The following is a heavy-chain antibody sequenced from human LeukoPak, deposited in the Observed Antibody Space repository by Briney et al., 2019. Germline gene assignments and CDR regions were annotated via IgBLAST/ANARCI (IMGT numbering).Heavy chain of an antibody. J-gene: IGHJ4*02. CDR2: IKQDGSEK. D-gene: IGHD1-26*01. Sequence: GGSLRLSCAASEFTFSSYWMSWVRQAPGKGLEWVANIKQDGSEKNYVDSVKGRFTISRDNAKNSLYLQMNSLRAEDTAVYYCVRDPPYSYFGYWGQGALVTVSS. V-gene: IGHV3-7*01. CDR1: EFTFSSYW. CDR3: VRDPPYSYFGY.